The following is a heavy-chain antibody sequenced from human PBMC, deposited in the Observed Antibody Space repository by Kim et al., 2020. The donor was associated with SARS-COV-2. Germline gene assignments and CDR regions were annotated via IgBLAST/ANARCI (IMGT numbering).Heavy chain of an antibody. V-gene: IGHV5-51*01. CDR3: ARAQPRYCSGGSCYSSWFDP. CDR1: GYSFTSYW. D-gene: IGHD2-15*01. Sequence: GESLKISCKGSGYSFTSYWIGWVRQMPGKGLEWMGIIYPGDSDTRYSPSFQGQVTISADKSISTAYLQWSSLKASDTAMYYCARAQPRYCSGGSCYSSWFDPWGQGTLVTVSS. CDR2: IYPGDSDT. J-gene: IGHJ5*02.